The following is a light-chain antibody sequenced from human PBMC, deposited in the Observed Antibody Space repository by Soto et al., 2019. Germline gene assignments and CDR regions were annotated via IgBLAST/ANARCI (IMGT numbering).Light chain of an antibody. CDR2: DVS. J-gene: IGLJ1*01. V-gene: IGLV2-11*01. CDR1: SSDVGGHEY. CDR3: CSYAGSYTHYV. Sequence: QSALTQPRSVSGSPGQSVTISCTGTSSDVGGHEYVSWYQQHPGKAPKLMIYDVSKRPSGVPDRFSGSKSGNTASLTISGLQAEDEADYYCCSYAGSYTHYVFATGTKVTVL.